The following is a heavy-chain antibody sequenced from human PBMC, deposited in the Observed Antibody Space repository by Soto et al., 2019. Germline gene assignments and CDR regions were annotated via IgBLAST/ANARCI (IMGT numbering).Heavy chain of an antibody. J-gene: IGHJ6*02. Sequence: QLVESGGGLVQPGGSLRLSCAASGFDFSSFSMNWVRQAPGKGLEWVSYISSTTTTIYYADSVKGRFTISRDSAENSLYLQMNSLRNEDTAVYYCTRDPLRVAISPTYGMDVWGHGTTVTVSS. V-gene: IGHV3-48*02. CDR1: GFDFSSFS. CDR3: TRDPLRVAISPTYGMDV. D-gene: IGHD5-12*01. CDR2: ISSTTTTI.